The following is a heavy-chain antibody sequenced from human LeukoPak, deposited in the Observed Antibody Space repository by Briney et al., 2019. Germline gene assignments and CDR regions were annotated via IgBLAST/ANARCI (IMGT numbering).Heavy chain of an antibody. J-gene: IGHJ6*02. D-gene: IGHD1-26*01. V-gene: IGHV4-31*03. CDR3: ARVRKILGAHYDMDV. Sequence: PSQTLSLTCTVSGDSISSGDYYWSWIRQHPGKGLEWIGYIYYSGSTYYNPSLKSRVTISVDTSENQFSLKLSSVTAADTAMYYRARVRKILGAHYDMDVWGQGTTVTVSS. CDR2: IYYSGST. CDR1: GDSISSGDYY.